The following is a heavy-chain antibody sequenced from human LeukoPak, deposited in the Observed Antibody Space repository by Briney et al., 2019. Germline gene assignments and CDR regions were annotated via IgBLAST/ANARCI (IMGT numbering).Heavy chain of an antibody. V-gene: IGHV3-30-3*01. CDR2: ISYDGSNK. Sequence: GGSLRLSCAASGFTFSSYAMHWVRQAPGKGLEWVAVISYDGSNKYYADSVKGRFTISRDNSKNTLYLQMNSLRAEDTAVYYCARDPSDSSGWGVDYWGQGTLVPVSS. D-gene: IGHD6-19*01. J-gene: IGHJ4*02. CDR1: GFTFSSYA. CDR3: ARDPSDSSGWGVDY.